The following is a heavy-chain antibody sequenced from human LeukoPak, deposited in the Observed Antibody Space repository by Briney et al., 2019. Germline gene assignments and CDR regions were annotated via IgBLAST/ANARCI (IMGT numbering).Heavy chain of an antibody. CDR1: GGSINSSSFS. CDR3: ARRPPNSGSYYGPSGLDY. V-gene: IGHV4-39*07. J-gene: IGHJ4*02. Sequence: SETLSLTCTVSGGSINSSSFSWGWIRQSPGKGLEWIGEINHSGSTNYNPSLKSRVTISVDTSKNQFSLKLGSVTAADTSVYYCARRPPNSGSYYGPSGLDYWGQGTLVTVSS. D-gene: IGHD1-26*01. CDR2: INHSGST.